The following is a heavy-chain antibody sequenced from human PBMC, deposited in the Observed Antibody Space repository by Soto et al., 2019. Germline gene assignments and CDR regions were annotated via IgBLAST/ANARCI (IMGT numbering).Heavy chain of an antibody. CDR1: GYTFTSYG. V-gene: IGHV1-18*01. CDR3: ARDHGSSGVPTGY. Sequence: GASVKVSCKASGYTFTSYGICWVRQSPGQGLEWMGWISAYNGTTNYAQKLQGRVTMTTDTSTSTAYMELSSLRSEDTAVYYCARDHGSSGVPTGYWGQGTLVTVSS. D-gene: IGHD6-19*01. J-gene: IGHJ4*02. CDR2: ISAYNGTT.